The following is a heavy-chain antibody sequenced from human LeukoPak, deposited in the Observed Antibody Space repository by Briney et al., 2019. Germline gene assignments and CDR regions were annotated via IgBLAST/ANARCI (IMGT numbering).Heavy chain of an antibody. V-gene: IGHV3-30-3*01. CDR1: GFTFGSYA. CDR3: ARDRCSSTSCLIFDY. CDR2: ISYDGSNK. Sequence: PGGSLRLSCAASGFTFGSYAMHWVRQAPGKGLEWVAVISYDGSNKYYADSVKGRFTISRDNSKNTLYLQMNSLRAEDTAVYYCARDRCSSTSCLIFDYWGQGTLVTVSS. J-gene: IGHJ4*02. D-gene: IGHD2-2*01.